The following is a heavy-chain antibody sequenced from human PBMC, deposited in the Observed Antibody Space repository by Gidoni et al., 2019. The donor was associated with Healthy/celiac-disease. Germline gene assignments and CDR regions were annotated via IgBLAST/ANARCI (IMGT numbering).Heavy chain of an antibody. D-gene: IGHD6-13*01. CDR1: GFTFSSYG. CDR2: ISYDGSNK. Sequence: QVQLVESGGGVVQPGRSLRLSCAASGFTFSSYGMHWVRQAPGKGLEWVAVISYDGSNKYYADSVKGRFTISRDNSKNTLYLQMNSLRAEDTAVYYCAKDPSQQQLAEGYGMDVWGQGTTVTVSS. J-gene: IGHJ6*02. CDR3: AKDPSQQQLAEGYGMDV. V-gene: IGHV3-30*18.